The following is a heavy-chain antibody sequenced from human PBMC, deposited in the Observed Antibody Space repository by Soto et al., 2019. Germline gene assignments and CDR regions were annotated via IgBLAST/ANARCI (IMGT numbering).Heavy chain of an antibody. D-gene: IGHD1-20*01. CDR3: ARETESYNWNDGLMDV. J-gene: IGHJ6*02. CDR1: GLTFNNYW. CDR2: IKGDGSEK. Sequence: GGSLRLSCAASGLTFNNYWMSWVRQAPGKGLEWVANIKGDGSEKSYGDSVKGRFTISRDNAKNSLYLHMNSLRDEDTAVYFCARETESYNWNDGLMDVWGQGTTVTVSS. V-gene: IGHV3-7*01.